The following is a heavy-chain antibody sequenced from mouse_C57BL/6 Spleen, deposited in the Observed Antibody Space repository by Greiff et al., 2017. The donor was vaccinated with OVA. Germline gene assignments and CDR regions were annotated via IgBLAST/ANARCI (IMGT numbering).Heavy chain of an antibody. CDR1: GYTFTSYW. J-gene: IGHJ1*03. CDR3: TRRGNYYGSSYGYFDV. V-gene: IGHV1-5*01. D-gene: IGHD1-1*01. CDR2: IYPGNSDT. Sequence: EVKLQQSGPVLARPGASVKMSCKTSGYTFTSYWMHWVKQRPGQGLEWIGAIYPGNSDTSYNQKFKGKAKLTAVTSASTAYMELSSLTNEDSAVYYCTRRGNYYGSSYGYFDVWGTGTTVTVSS.